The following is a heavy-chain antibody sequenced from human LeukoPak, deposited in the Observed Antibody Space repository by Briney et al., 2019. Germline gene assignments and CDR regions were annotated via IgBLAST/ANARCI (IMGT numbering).Heavy chain of an antibody. Sequence: GSLRLSCAASGFSFISYGMHWVCQAPGKGLEWVGVISDDGRNKKYADSVKGRFTISRDNSKDTLYLQMNSLRDEDTAVYYCAKRPSDYGDYVTYFDYWGQGTLVTVSS. CDR2: ISDDGRNK. CDR3: AKRPSDYGDYVTYFDY. J-gene: IGHJ4*02. V-gene: IGHV3-30*18. CDR1: GFSFISYG. D-gene: IGHD4-17*01.